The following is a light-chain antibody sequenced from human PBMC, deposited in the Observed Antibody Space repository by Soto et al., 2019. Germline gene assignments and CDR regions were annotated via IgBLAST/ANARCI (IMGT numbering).Light chain of an antibody. CDR1: QRVSSSY. V-gene: IGKV3-20*01. Sequence: EIVLTQSPGTLYLSPGERATLSCRASQRVSSSYLAWYQQKPGQAPRLLIYGASSRATGIPDRFSGSGSGTGFTLTISRLEPEDCAVYYCQQYGSSRNTFGQGKKLEIK. CDR2: GAS. CDR3: QQYGSSRNT. J-gene: IGKJ2*01.